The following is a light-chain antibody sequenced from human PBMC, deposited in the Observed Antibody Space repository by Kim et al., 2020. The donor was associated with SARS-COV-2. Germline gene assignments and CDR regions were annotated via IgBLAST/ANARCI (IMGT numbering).Light chain of an antibody. CDR1: QTVLSNSNNKNS. J-gene: IGKJ2*03. V-gene: IGKV4-1*01. CDR3: QQYYRTPPS. CDR2: WAS. Sequence: ATLNCKSSQTVLSNSNNKNSLAWYQQKPGQAPKLLIYWASIRESGVSDRFSGSGSETDFTLTISSLQAEDVAVYYCQQYYRTPPSFGQGTKLEI.